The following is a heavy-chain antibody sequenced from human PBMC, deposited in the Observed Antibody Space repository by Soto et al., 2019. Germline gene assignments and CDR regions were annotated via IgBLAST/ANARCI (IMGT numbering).Heavy chain of an antibody. J-gene: IGHJ6*02. CDR1: GGSFSGYY. D-gene: IGHD1-26*01. Sequence: PSETLSLTCAVYGGSFSGYYWSWIRQPPGKGLEWIGEINHSGSTNYNPSLKSRVTISVDTSKNQFSLKLSSVTAADTAVYYCASRFSGSYYYYYYGMDVWGQGTTVTVS. V-gene: IGHV4-34*01. CDR2: INHSGST. CDR3: ASRFSGSYYYYYYGMDV.